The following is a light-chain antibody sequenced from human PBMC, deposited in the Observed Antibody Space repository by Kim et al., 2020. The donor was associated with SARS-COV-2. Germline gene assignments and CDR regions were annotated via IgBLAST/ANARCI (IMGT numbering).Light chain of an antibody. J-gene: IGKJ4*01. CDR1: HILLYSYNNKNY. CDR3: QQYYSTLGT. V-gene: IGKV4-1*01. Sequence: ATINCESSHILLYSYNNKNYLAWYQQSPGLPPRLLFYLASTRESGVPDRFSGSGSGTEFTLTISSLQAEDVAVYYCQQYYSTLGTCGGGTKVDIK. CDR2: LAS.